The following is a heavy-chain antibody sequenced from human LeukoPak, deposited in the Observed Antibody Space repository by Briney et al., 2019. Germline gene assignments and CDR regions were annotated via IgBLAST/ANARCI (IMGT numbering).Heavy chain of an antibody. D-gene: IGHD3-22*01. J-gene: IGHJ3*02. V-gene: IGHV4-61*08. CDR2: IYYSGST. CDR1: GGSISSGDYY. CDR3: ARVLMSYYEVPVSDAFDI. Sequence: EPSQTLSLTCTVSGGSISSGDYYWSWIRQPPGKGLEWNGYIYYSGSTNYNPSLKSRVTISVDTSKNQFSLKLSSVTAADTAVYYCARVLMSYYEVPVSDAFDIWGQGTMVTVSS.